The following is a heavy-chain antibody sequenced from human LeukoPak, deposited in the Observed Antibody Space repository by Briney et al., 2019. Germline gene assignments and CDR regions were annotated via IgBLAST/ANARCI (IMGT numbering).Heavy chain of an antibody. CDR1: GYTLTELS. V-gene: IGHV1-24*01. CDR3: ARDRAAAGFAPWYFDL. J-gene: IGHJ2*01. CDR2: FDPEDGET. Sequence: ASVKVSCKVSGYTLTELSMHWVRQAPGKGLEWMGGFDPEDGETIYAQKFQGRVIMTEDTSTDTAYMELSSLRSEDTAVYYCARDRAAAGFAPWYFDLWGRGTLVTVSS. D-gene: IGHD6-13*01.